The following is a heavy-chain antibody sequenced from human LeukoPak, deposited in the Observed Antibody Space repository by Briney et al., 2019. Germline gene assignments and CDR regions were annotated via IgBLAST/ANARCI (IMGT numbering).Heavy chain of an antibody. Sequence: GGSLRLSCAASGLTFSSYSMNWVRQAPGKGLEWVSSISSSSSYIYYADSVKGRFTISRDNAKNSLYLQMNSLRAEDTAVYYCAREDRLVVVDYWGQGTLVIVSS. CDR3: AREDRLVVVDY. J-gene: IGHJ4*02. CDR1: GLTFSSYS. CDR2: ISSSSSYI. V-gene: IGHV3-21*01. D-gene: IGHD2-2*01.